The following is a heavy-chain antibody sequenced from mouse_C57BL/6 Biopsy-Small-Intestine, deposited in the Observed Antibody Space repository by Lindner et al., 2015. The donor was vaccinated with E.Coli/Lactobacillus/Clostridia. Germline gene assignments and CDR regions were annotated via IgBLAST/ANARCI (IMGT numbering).Heavy chain of an antibody. Sequence: VQLQESGPELVKPGASVKISCKASGYSFTGYYMHWVKQSHGNILDWIGYISPYNGISSYNQKFKGKATLTVDKSSSTANMELRSLTPEDSAVYYCATSEGRSGFFDYWGQGTTLTVSS. D-gene: IGHD3-2*02. V-gene: IGHV1-31*01. CDR2: ISPYNGIS. J-gene: IGHJ2*01. CDR1: GYSFTGYY. CDR3: ATSEGRSGFFDY.